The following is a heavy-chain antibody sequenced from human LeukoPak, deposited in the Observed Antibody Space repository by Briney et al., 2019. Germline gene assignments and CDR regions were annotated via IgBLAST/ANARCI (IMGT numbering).Heavy chain of an antibody. Sequence: GGSLRLSCAASGFTFRSYEMNWVRQAPGKGLEGVSYISSSGSTIYYADSVKGRFTISRDNAKNSLYLQMNSLRAEDAAVYYSARLTYYYDSSGYWVFDYWGQGTLVTVSS. J-gene: IGHJ4*02. CDR1: GFTFRSYE. V-gene: IGHV3-48*03. D-gene: IGHD3-22*01. CDR2: ISSSGSTI. CDR3: ARLTYYYDSSGYWVFDY.